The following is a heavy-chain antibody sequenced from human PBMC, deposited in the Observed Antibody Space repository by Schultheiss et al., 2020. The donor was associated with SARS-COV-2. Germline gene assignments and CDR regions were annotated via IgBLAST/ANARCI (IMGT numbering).Heavy chain of an antibody. Sequence: LRLSCTVSGGSISSGEYYWSWIRQPPGKGLEWIGYINYSGTTYYNPSLKSRVTISVDTSKNQFSLKLSSVTAADTAVYYCARVLNSYYDSSGHDYWGQGTLVTVSS. CDR1: GGSISSGEYY. CDR3: ARVLNSYYDSSGHDY. J-gene: IGHJ4*02. CDR2: INYSGTT. V-gene: IGHV4-30-4*01. D-gene: IGHD3-22*01.